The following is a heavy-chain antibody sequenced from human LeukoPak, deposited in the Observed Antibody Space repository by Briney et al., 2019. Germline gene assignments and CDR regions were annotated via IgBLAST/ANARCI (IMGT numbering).Heavy chain of an antibody. CDR3: VRGYSFGPYGMDV. V-gene: IGHV3-64D*09. CDR2: ISDSGGST. J-gene: IGHJ6*02. Sequence: GGSLRLSCSASGFPFSSYAMHWVRQAPGKGLEYVSAISDSGGSTYYADSVKGRFTISRDNPKNTLYLQMSSLRAEDTAVYFCVRGYSFGPYGMDVWGQGTTVTVSS. D-gene: IGHD2-15*01. CDR1: GFPFSSYA.